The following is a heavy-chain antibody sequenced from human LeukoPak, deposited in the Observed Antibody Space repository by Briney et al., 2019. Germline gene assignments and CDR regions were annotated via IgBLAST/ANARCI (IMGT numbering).Heavy chain of an antibody. CDR2: ISYDGTNK. Sequence: GGSLRLSCAASGFTFSSYAMNWVRQAPGKGLERVAVISYDGTNKYYADSVKGRFTISRDNSKNTLYLQMDSLRAEDTAVYYCASYRMYSGYEALDNWGQGTLVTVSS. V-gene: IGHV3-30-3*01. J-gene: IGHJ4*02. CDR3: ASYRMYSGYEALDN. CDR1: GFTFSSYA. D-gene: IGHD5-12*01.